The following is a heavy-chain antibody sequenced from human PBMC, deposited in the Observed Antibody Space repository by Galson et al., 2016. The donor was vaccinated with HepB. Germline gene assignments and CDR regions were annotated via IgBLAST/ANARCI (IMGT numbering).Heavy chain of an antibody. V-gene: IGHV3-7*01. CDR2: IKQDGSEK. CDR3: ARGRGSGSYSSFDY. J-gene: IGHJ4*02. Sequence: SLRLSCAASGITFSSYWMNWVRQAPGKGLEWVANIKQDGSEKYYVDSVKGRFTISRDNDKNSLYLQMNSLRAEDTAVYYCARGRGSGSYSSFDYWGQGTLLTVSS. CDR1: GITFSSYW. D-gene: IGHD3-10*01.